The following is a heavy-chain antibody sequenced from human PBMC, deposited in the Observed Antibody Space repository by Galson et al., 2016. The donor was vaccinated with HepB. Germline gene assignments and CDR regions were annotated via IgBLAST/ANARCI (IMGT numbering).Heavy chain of an antibody. CDR2: INAGNGYT. D-gene: IGHD3-10*01. V-gene: IGHV1-3*01. CDR1: GNTFTTYP. J-gene: IGHJ4*02. CDR3: ARELTMVRGGGGIDC. Sequence: QSGAEVTKPGESLKTSCKASGNTFTTYPMHWVRQAPGQRLEWMGWINAGNGYTKYSQKFQGRVTITRDTSASTAYMELSSLRSEDTAVYYCARELTMVRGGGGIDCWGQGTLVTVSS.